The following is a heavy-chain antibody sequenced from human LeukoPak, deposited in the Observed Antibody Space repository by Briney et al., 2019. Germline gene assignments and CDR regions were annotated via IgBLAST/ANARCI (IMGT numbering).Heavy chain of an antibody. V-gene: IGHV4-39*07. CDR1: GGSISSSSYC. CDR2: IYYSGST. J-gene: IGHJ4*02. CDR3: ARSGYCSGGSCPPALGY. Sequence: SETLSLTCTVSGGSISSSSYCWGWIRQPPGKGLEWIGSIYYSGSTYYNPSLKSRATISVDTSKNQFSLKLSSVTAADTAVYYCARSGYCSGGSCPPALGYWGEGTLVTVSS. D-gene: IGHD2-15*01.